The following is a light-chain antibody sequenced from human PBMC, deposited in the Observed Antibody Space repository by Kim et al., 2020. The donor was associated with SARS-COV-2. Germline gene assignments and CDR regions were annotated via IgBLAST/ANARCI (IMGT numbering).Light chain of an antibody. CDR3: HQYNDWPPGDT. CDR2: GAS. J-gene: IGKJ2*01. CDR1: QSVSNN. V-gene: IGKV3-15*01. Sequence: SPGERATLSRRASQSVSNNLAWYQHKPGQPPRLLIYGASTRATGVPDRFSGSGSGTDFTLTVSSLQSEDFAIYYCHQYNDWPPGDTFGQGTKLEI.